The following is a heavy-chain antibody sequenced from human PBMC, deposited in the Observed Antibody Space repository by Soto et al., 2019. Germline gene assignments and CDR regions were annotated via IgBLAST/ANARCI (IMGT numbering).Heavy chain of an antibody. Sequence: GGSLRLSCAASGFTVSSNYMSWVRQAPGKGLEWVSVIYSGGSTNYADSVKGRFTISRDNSKNTMYLQMNSLRAEDTAVYYCARNGYDRSGYYYFDYWGQGPLVTVSS. J-gene: IGHJ4*02. V-gene: IGHV3-53*01. D-gene: IGHD3-22*01. CDR1: GFTVSSNY. CDR3: ARNGYDRSGYYYFDY. CDR2: IYSGGST.